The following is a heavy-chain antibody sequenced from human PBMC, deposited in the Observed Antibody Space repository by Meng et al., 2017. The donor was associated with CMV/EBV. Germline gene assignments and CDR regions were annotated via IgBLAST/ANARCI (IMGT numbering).Heavy chain of an antibody. CDR3: ARGYYDSSGYDY. CDR1: GFTFSSYG. J-gene: IGHJ4*02. Sequence: SFAASGFTFSSYGMHWVRQAPGKGLEWVAVIWYDGSNKYYADSAKGRFTISRDNSKNTLYLQMNSLRAEDTAVYYCARGYYDSSGYDYWGQGTLVTVSS. D-gene: IGHD3-22*01. CDR2: IWYDGSNK. V-gene: IGHV3-33*01.